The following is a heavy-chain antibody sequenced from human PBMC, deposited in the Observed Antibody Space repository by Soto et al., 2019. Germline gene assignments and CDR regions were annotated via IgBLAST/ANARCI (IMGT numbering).Heavy chain of an antibody. CDR2: IYYSGST. J-gene: IGHJ4*02. V-gene: IGHV4-31*03. Sequence: SETLSLTCTVSGGSISSGGYYWSWIRQHPGKGLEWIGYIYYSGSTYYNPSLKSRVTISVDTSKNQFSLKLSSVTAADTAVYYCASLRYGDYPLLRYWGQGTLVTVSS. D-gene: IGHD4-17*01. CDR3: ASLRYGDYPLLRY. CDR1: GGSISSGGYY.